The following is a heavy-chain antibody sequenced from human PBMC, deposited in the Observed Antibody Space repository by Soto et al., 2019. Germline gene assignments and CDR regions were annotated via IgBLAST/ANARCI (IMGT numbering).Heavy chain of an antibody. J-gene: IGHJ3*02. CDR1: GGSISSGGYS. D-gene: IGHD3-10*01. Sequence: PSETLSLTCAVSGGSISSGGYSWSWIRQPPGKGLEWIGYIYHSGSTYYNPSLKSRVTISVDRSKNQFSLKLSSVTAADTAVYYCARSSPWFGEFLDAFDIWGQGTMVTVSS. CDR2: IYHSGST. V-gene: IGHV4-30-2*02. CDR3: ARSSPWFGEFLDAFDI.